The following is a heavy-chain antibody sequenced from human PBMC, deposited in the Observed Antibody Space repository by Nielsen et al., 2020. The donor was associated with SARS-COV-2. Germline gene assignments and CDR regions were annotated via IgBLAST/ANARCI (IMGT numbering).Heavy chain of an antibody. CDR1: GYTFTSYG. D-gene: IGHD6-19*01. J-gene: IGHJ3*02. CDR2: ISAYNGNT. CDR3: ARSQVVGSSGCVDCAFDI. V-gene: IGHV1-18*01. Sequence: ASVKVSCKASGYTFTSYGISWVRQAPGQGLEWMGWISAYNGNTNYAQKLQGRVTMTTDTSTSTAYMELRSLRSDDTAVYYCARSQVVGSSGCVDCAFDIWGQGTMVTVSS.